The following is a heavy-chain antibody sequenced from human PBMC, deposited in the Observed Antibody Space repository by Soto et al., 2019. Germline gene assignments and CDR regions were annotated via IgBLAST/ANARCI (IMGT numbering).Heavy chain of an antibody. D-gene: IGHD6-6*01. CDR1: GGSSSSLGYC. CDR3: ARDRSSVAAFDI. Sequence: PSETLCLTCSVSGGSSSSLGYCWICIRQHPGKGLEWIGYIYYSGSTYYNPSLKSRVTISVDTSKNQFSLKLSSVTAADTVVYYCARDRSSVAAFDIWGKGTMVTVFS. V-gene: IGHV4-31*03. CDR2: IYYSGST. J-gene: IGHJ3*02.